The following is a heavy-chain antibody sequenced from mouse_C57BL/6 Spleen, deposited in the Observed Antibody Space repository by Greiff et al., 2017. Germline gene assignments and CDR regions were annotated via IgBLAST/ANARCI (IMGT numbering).Heavy chain of an antibody. D-gene: IGHD4-1*01. CDR1: GYAFSSSW. J-gene: IGHJ1*03. CDR2: IYPGDGDT. V-gene: IGHV1-82*01. Sequence: QVQLQQSGPELVKPGDSVKISCKASGYAFSSSWMNWVKQRPGKGLEWIGRIYPGDGDTNYNGKFKGKATLTADKSSSTAYMQLSSLTSEDSAVYFCARRSGTGYFDVWGTGTTVTVAS. CDR3: ARRSGTGYFDV.